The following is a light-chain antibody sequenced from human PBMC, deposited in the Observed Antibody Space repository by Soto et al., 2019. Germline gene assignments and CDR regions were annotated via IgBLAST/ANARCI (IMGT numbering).Light chain of an antibody. CDR3: QQANSYPWT. CDR1: QGVSEW. J-gene: IGKJ1*01. CDR2: GSS. Sequence: DIHMTQSPSSVSASVGDSFTITCRASQGVSEWVAWYQQKPGEAPKLLIYGSSSLLSGVPSRFRGTRSGTDFTLTISSLQPEDFETYYCQQANSYPWTFGQGTKVDIK. V-gene: IGKV1-12*01.